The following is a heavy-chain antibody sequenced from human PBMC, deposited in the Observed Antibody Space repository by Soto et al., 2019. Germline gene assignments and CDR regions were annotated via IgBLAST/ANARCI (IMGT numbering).Heavy chain of an antibody. Sequence: VRQAPGQGLEWMGGIIPIFGTANYAQKFQGRVTITADESTSTAYMELSSLRSEDTAVYYCARDDVDGTRYWGQVTLVLVSS. CDR3: ARDDVDGTRY. V-gene: IGHV1-69*01. J-gene: IGHJ1*01. CDR2: IIPIFGTA. D-gene: IGHD5-12*01.